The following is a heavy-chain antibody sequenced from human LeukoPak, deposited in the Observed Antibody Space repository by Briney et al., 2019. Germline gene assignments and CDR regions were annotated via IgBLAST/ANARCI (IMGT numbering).Heavy chain of an antibody. CDR2: INNDGTDT. D-gene: IGHD1/OR15-1a*01. CDR1: GFSFSSYW. Sequence: PGGSLTLSCAASGFSFSSYWMHWVRQAPGKGLVWVSRINNDGTDTVYADSVEGRFTISRDNANNALSLQMNSLRVEDTGVYYCTRGNRGPDYWGQGTLVTVSS. J-gene: IGHJ4*01. V-gene: IGHV3-74*01. CDR3: TRGNRGPDY.